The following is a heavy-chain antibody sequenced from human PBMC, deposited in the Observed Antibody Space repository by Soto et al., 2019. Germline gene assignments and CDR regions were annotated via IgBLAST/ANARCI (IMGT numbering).Heavy chain of an antibody. CDR2: ISGSGGST. J-gene: IGHJ4*02. Sequence: PGGTLRLSCAASRFTFSSYAMSWARQAPGEGLEWVSAISGSGGSTYYADSVKGRFTISRDNSKNSLYLQMNSLRAEDTAVYYCAKDYSRSSYAFGYWGPGTLVTVSS. D-gene: IGHD6-13*01. V-gene: IGHV3-23*01. CDR3: AKDYSRSSYAFGY. CDR1: RFTFSSYA.